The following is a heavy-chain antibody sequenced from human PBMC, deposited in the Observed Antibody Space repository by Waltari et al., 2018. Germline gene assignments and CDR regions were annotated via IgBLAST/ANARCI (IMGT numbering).Heavy chain of an antibody. V-gene: IGHV3-23*01. CDR2: ISGSGDSV. D-gene: IGHD6-6*01. CDR3: EVSSSSFGNY. CDR1: GFTFSNYA. J-gene: IGHJ4*02. Sequence: EVKLLQSGGDLVQQGGSLRLSCAASGFTFSNYAMDWVRQAPGGGREWVSSISGSGDSVDSADSVKGRFTTSRDNSKNIMYLQMNSLRVEDTALYYCEVSSSSFGNYWGQGALVTVSS.